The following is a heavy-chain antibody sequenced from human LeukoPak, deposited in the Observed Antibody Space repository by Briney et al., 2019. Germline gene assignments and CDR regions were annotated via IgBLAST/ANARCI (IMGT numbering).Heavy chain of an antibody. J-gene: IGHJ3*02. V-gene: IGHV3-7*01. CDR3: ARDFNPSCGDNCYIDAFDI. CDR1: GFIFSKYW. CDR2: IKRDGSVI. D-gene: IGHD2-21*01. Sequence: GESLGLSCAASGFIFSKYWMTWVRQAPGKGLEWVANIKRDGSVIHYVDSVKGRFTISRDNAKNSLYLQMDSLRAEDTAVYYCARDFNPSCGDNCYIDAFDIWGQGTMVTVSS.